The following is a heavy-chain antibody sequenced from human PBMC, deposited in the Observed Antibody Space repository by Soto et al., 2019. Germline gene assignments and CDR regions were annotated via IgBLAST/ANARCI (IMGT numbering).Heavy chain of an antibody. CDR1: GGAISGYY. V-gene: IGHV4-4*07. CDR2: IYSSGGT. Sequence: CTVSGGAISGYYWTWIRQPAGKGLEWIGRIYSSGGTKYNPSLKSRVDMSLDMSKNQFSLRLNSVTAADTAVYYCARGQRFSDSFDPWGQGTLVTVSS. CDR3: ARGQRFSDSFDP. D-gene: IGHD3-3*01. J-gene: IGHJ5*02.